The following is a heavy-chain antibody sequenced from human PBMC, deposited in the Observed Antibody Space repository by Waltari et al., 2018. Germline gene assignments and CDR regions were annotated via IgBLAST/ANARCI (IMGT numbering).Heavy chain of an antibody. CDR2: ISSSSSYI. CDR3: ALYSSSPWYYFDY. J-gene: IGHJ4*02. D-gene: IGHD6-6*01. CDR1: GFTFSSYS. Sequence: EVQLVESGGGLVKPGGSLRLSCAASGFTFSSYSMNWVRQAPGKGLEWVSSISSSSSYIYYADSVKGRFTISRDNAKNSLYLQMNSPRAEDTAVYYCALYSSSPWYYFDYWGQGTLVTVSS. V-gene: IGHV3-21*01.